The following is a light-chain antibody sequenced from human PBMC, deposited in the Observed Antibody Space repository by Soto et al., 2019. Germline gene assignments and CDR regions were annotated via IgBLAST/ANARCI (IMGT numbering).Light chain of an antibody. CDR2: DDD. CDR1: SSNIGGNS. CDR3: GSWDSSLSAYA. V-gene: IGLV1-51*01. Sequence: QSVLTQPPSVSGAPGQRVTISCSGSSSNIGGNSVSWYQQLPGTAPKLLIYDDDKRPSGIPDRFSGSKSGTSATLGITGFQTGDEADHYCGSWDSSLSAYAFGTGTKVTV. J-gene: IGLJ1*01.